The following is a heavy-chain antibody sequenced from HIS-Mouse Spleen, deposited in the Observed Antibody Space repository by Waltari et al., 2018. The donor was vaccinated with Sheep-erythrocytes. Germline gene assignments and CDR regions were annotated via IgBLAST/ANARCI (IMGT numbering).Heavy chain of an antibody. CDR3: AKDGGGNWFDP. CDR2: ISNDGSNK. CDR1: GFTFSSYG. Sequence: QVQLVESGGGVVQPGRSLRLSCAASGFTFSSYGMHWVRQAAGKRLRWVAVISNDGSNKYYGDSVKGRFTISRDNSKNTLYLQMNSLRTEDTAVYYCAKDGGGNWFDPWGQGTLVTVSS. D-gene: IGHD3-10*01. V-gene: IGHV3-30*18. J-gene: IGHJ5*02.